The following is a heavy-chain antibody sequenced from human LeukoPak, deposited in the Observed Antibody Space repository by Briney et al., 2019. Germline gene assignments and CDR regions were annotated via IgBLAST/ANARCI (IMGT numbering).Heavy chain of an antibody. V-gene: IGHV1-8*01. CDR1: GYTFTSYD. J-gene: IGHJ6*02. D-gene: IGHD2-2*01. CDR2: MNPNSGNT. CDR3: ARGTYCSSTSCPYYYYGMDV. Sequence: ASVKVSCKASGYTFTSYDINWVRQATGQGLEWMGWMNPNSGNTGYAQKFQGRVTMTRNTSISTAYMELSSLRSEDTAVYYCARGTYCSSTSCPYYYYGMDVWGQGTTVTVSS.